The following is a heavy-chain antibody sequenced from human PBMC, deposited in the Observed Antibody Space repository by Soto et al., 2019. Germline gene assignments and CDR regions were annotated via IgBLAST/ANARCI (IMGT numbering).Heavy chain of an antibody. CDR2: ISSSSSYI. D-gene: IGHD3-3*01. J-gene: IGHJ6*02. Sequence: PGGSLRLSCAASGFTFSSYSMSWVRQAPGKGLEWVSSISSSSSYIYYADSVKGRFTISRDNAKNSLYLQMNSLRAEDTAVYYCARDRNVGNTYYDFWTPRPYGMDVWGQGTTVTVSS. V-gene: IGHV3-21*01. CDR1: GFTFSSYS. CDR3: ARDRNVGNTYYDFWTPRPYGMDV.